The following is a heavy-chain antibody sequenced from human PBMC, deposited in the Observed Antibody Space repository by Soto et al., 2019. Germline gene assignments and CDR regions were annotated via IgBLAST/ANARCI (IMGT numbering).Heavy chain of an antibody. V-gene: IGHV3-21*01. CDR2: ISSSSSYI. J-gene: IGHJ4*02. CDR3: ARDPRLGGELSPHIDY. Sequence: EVQLVESGGGLVKPGGSLRLSCAASGFTFSSYSMNWVRQAPGKGLEWVSSISSSSSYIYYADSVKGRFTISRDNAKNSLYLQMNSLRAEDTAVYYCARDPRLGGELSPHIDYWGQGTLVTVSS. D-gene: IGHD3-16*02. CDR1: GFTFSSYS.